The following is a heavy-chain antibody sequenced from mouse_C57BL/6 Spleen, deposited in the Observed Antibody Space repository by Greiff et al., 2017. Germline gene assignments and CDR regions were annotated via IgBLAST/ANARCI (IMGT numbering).Heavy chain of an antibody. CDR3: AREITGTGFAY. V-gene: IGHV1-81*01. D-gene: IGHD4-1*01. J-gene: IGHJ3*01. CDR2: IYPRSGNT. Sequence: VQLQQSGAELARPGASVKMSCKASGYTFTSYGISWVKQRTGQGLEWIGEIYPRSGNTYYNEKVKGKATLTAAKSSSTAYMALRSLTSEDSAVYFCAREITGTGFAYWGQGTLVTVSA. CDR1: GYTFTSYG.